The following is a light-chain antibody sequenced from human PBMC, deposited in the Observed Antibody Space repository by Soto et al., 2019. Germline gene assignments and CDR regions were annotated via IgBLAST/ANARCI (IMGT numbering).Light chain of an antibody. V-gene: IGKV3-11*01. CDR1: QRISNL. CDR3: QQRSNWPLT. Sequence: EIVLTQSPATLSLSPGDRATLSCRASQRISNLLAWYQQKRGQAPRLLIYDASIRAADTPDRFSGSGSGTDFTLTISGLEPEDFAVYFCQQRSNWPLTFGGGTKVEIK. CDR2: DAS. J-gene: IGKJ4*01.